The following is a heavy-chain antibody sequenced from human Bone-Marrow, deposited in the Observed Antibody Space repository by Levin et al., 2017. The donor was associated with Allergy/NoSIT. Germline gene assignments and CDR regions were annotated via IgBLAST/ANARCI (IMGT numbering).Heavy chain of an antibody. D-gene: IGHD4-11*01. V-gene: IGHV1-69*06. CDR2: IIPIFGTA. CDR1: GGTFSSYA. J-gene: IGHJ6*02. Sequence: KISCKASGGTFSSYAISWVRQAPGQGLEWMGGIIPIFGTANYAQKFQGRVTITADKSTSTAYMELSSLRSEDTAVYYCARERLQPLRYYYYGMDVWGQGTTVTVSS. CDR3: ARERLQPLRYYYYGMDV.